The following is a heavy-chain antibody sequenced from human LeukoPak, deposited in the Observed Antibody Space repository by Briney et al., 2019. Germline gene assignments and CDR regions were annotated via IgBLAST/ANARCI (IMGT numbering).Heavy chain of an antibody. D-gene: IGHD3-9*01. CDR1: GGSISSYY. Sequence: SETLSLTCTVSGGSISSYYWSWIRQPAGKGLEWIGRIYTSGGTNYNPSLKSRVTISVDTSKNQFSLKLSSVTAADTAVYYCARRLTGYYIAYFDYWGQGTLVTVSS. V-gene: IGHV4-4*07. J-gene: IGHJ4*02. CDR3: ARRLTGYYIAYFDY. CDR2: IYTSGGT.